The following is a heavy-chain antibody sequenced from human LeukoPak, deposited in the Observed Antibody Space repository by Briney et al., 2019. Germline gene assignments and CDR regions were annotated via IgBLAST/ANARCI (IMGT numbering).Heavy chain of an antibody. CDR1: GFTVSSNY. CDR3: AREDTVVVPAAGEYYYYGMDV. D-gene: IGHD2-2*01. CDR2: IYSGGST. V-gene: IGHV3-53*04. J-gene: IGHJ6*02. Sequence: GRSLRLSCAASGFTVSSNYMSWVRQAPGKGLEWVSVIYSGGSTYYADSVKGRFTISRHNSKNTLYLQMNSLRAEDTAVYYCAREDTVVVPAAGEYYYYGMDVWGQGTTVTVSS.